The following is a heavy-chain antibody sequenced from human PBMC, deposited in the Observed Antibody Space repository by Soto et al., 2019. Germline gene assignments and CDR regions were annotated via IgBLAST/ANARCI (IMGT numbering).Heavy chain of an antibody. CDR2: IYHSGST. Sequence: SETLSLTCAVSVGSISSSNWWSWVRQPPGKGLEWIGEIYHSGSTNYNPSLKSRVTISVDKSKNQFSLKLSSVTAADTAVYHCARGEKSGWSGGYYYYGMDVWGQGTTVTVSS. D-gene: IGHD6-19*01. CDR1: VGSISSSNW. CDR3: ARGEKSGWSGGYYYYGMDV. V-gene: IGHV4-4*02. J-gene: IGHJ6*02.